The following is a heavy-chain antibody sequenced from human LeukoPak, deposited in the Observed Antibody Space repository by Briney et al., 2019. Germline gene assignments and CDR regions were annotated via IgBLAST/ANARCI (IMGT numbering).Heavy chain of an antibody. J-gene: IGHJ4*02. Sequence: ASVKVSCKASGYTFTGYYMHWVRQAPGQGLEWMGWINPNSGDTNYAQKFQGRVTMTRDTSISTAYMELSRLRSDDTAVYYCARDLGSSPDSYWGQGTLVTVSS. V-gene: IGHV1-2*02. CDR2: INPNSGDT. CDR3: ARDLGSSPDSY. CDR1: GYTFTGYY. D-gene: IGHD6-6*01.